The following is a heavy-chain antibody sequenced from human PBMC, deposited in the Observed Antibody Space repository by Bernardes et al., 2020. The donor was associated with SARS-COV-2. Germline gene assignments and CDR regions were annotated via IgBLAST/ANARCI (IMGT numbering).Heavy chain of an antibody. CDR1: GFTFSSYA. CDR3: ARDASLNYFDSSGYYPGGGYFDL. D-gene: IGHD3-22*01. J-gene: IGHJ2*01. CDR2: ISNDGSKK. Sequence: GGSLRLSCAASGFTFSSYAMSWVRQAPGKGLEWVAIISNDGSKKHYADSVKGRFTISRDNSKSTLYLQMSSLRTEDTAVYYCARDASLNYFDSSGYYPGGGYFDLWGRGTLVTVSS. V-gene: IGHV3-30*03.